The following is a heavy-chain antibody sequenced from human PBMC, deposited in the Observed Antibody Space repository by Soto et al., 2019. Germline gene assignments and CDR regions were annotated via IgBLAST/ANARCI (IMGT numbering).Heavy chain of an antibody. CDR3: ARDTVGTSLLFDY. V-gene: IGHV4-31*03. CDR1: GSSISSGGYY. CDR2: IYYSGST. J-gene: IGHJ4*02. Sequence: SETLSLTCTVSGSSISSGGYYWSWIRQHPGKGLEWIGYIYYSGSTYYNPSLKSRVTISVDTSKNQFSLKLSSVTAADTAVYYWARDTVGTSLLFDYWGQGTLVTVSS. D-gene: IGHD2-2*01.